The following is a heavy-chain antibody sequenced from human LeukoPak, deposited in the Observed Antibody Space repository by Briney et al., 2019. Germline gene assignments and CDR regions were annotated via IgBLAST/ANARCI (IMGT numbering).Heavy chain of an antibody. Sequence: GGSLRLSCVASGFPFRTYSMYWLRQAPGKGLDWVALISFDGNNRYYADSVKGRFTISRDNSRNTLYLQVNTLRAEDTAMYYCTRGPSGSIADYFDYWGQGTLVTVSS. CDR3: TRGPSGSIADYFDY. CDR1: GFPFRTYS. D-gene: IGHD3-10*01. J-gene: IGHJ4*02. V-gene: IGHV3-30-3*01. CDR2: ISFDGNNR.